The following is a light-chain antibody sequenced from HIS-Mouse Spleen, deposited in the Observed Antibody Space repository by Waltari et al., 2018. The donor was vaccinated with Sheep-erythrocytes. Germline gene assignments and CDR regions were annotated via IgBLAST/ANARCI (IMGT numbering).Light chain of an antibody. J-gene: IGLJ2*01. CDR2: EGS. CDR3: CSYAGSSTLGV. CDR1: SSDVGSYNL. Sequence: QSALTQPASVSGSPGQSITLSCPGTSSDVGSYNLVSWYQQHPGKAPKLMIYEGSKRPSGVSNRFSGSKSGNTASLTISGLQAEDEADYYCCSYAGSSTLGVFGGGTKLTVL. V-gene: IGLV2-23*01.